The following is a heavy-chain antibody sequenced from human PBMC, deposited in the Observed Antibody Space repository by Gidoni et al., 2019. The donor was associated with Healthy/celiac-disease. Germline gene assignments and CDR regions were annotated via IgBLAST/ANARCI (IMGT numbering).Heavy chain of an antibody. J-gene: IGHJ5*02. CDR3: ARVRNTYYDFWSGYSFDP. Sequence: QVQLVQSGAEVKKPGSSVKVSCKASGGTFRSYAISWVRQAPGQGLEWMGGIIPIFGTANYAQKFQGRVTITADESTSTAYMELSSLRSEDTAVYYCARVRNTYYDFWSGYSFDPWGQGTLVTVSS. CDR1: GGTFRSYA. V-gene: IGHV1-69*01. CDR2: IIPIFGTA. D-gene: IGHD3-3*01.